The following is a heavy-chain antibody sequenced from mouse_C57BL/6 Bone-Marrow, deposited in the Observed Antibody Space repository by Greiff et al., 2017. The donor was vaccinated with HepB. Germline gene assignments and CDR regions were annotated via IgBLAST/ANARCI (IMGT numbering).Heavy chain of an antibody. J-gene: IGHJ2*01. V-gene: IGHV1-55*01. Sequence: VQLQQPGAELVKPGASVKMSCKASGYTFTSYWITWVKQRPGQGLEWIGDIYPGSGSTNYNEKFKSKATLTVDTSSSTAYMQLSSLTSEDSAVYYCARGGAFITTVVGYWGQGTTLTVSS. CDR2: IYPGSGST. D-gene: IGHD1-1*01. CDR3: ARGGAFITTVVGY. CDR1: GYTFTSYW.